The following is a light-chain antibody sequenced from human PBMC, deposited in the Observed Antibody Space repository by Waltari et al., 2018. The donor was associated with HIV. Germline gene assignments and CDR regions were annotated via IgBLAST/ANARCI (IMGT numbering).Light chain of an antibody. CDR2: DAS. V-gene: IGKV3-11*01. CDR3: QQRSRWPPAYT. J-gene: IGKJ2*01. Sequence: EIVLTQSPATLSLSPGERATLSCRASQSVSIYLAWYQQKPGQPPRLLIYDASNRATAIPARFSGSGSGTDFTLTISSLEPEDFAVYYCQQRSRWPPAYTFGQGTKLEI. CDR1: QSVSIY.